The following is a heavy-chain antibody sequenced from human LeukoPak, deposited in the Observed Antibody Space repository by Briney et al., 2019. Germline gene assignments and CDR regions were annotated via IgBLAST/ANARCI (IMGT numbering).Heavy chain of an antibody. CDR2: IYHSGST. CDR3: ASSRAKGY. D-gene: IGHD6-6*01. Sequence: PSDTLSLTCAVSGYSISSGYYWGWIRQPPGKGLEWIGSIYHSGSTYYNPSLKSRVTISVDTSKNQFSLKLSSVTSADTAVYYCASSRAKGYWGQGTLVTVSS. CDR1: GYSISSGYY. V-gene: IGHV4-38-2*01. J-gene: IGHJ4*02.